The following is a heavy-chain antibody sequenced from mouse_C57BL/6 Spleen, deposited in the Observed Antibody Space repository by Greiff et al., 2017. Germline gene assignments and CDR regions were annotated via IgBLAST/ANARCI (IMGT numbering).Heavy chain of an antibody. CDR3: ARTYYDYPGWDY. CDR2: INPSTGGT. J-gene: IGHJ2*01. D-gene: IGHD2-4*01. V-gene: IGHV1-42*01. Sequence: EVQLQQSGPELVKPGASVQISCKASGYSFTGYSMNWVKQSPEQSLEWIGEINPSTGGTTYNQQFKAKATLTVDKSSSTAYMQIKSLTSEDSAVYYCARTYYDYPGWDYRGQGTTLTVSS. CDR1: GYSFTGYS.